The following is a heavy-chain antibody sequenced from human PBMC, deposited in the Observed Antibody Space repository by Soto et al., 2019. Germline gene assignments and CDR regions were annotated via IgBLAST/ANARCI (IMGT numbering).Heavy chain of an antibody. D-gene: IGHD6-6*01. CDR3: PKTHCYSSSSFTY. V-gene: IGHV3-30*18. CDR1: GFTFSSYG. J-gene: IGHJ4*01. CDR2: ISYDGSNK. Sequence: GGSLRLSCAASGFTFSSYGMHWVRQAPGKGLEWVAVISYDGSNKYYADSVKGRFTISRDNSKNTLYLQMNSLRAEDTAVYYCPKTHCYSSSSFTYWGQGTLVTVSS.